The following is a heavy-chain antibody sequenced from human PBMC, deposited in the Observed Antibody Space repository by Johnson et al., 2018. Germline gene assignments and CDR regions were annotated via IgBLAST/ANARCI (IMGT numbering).Heavy chain of an antibody. J-gene: IGHJ6*03. CDR1: GLTFSSYG. CDR3: ARVSVGTTSGYMDV. Sequence: QVQLVESGGGVVQPGRSLRLSCAASGLTFSSYGMHWVCQAPGKGLEWVAVISYDGSNKYYADSVKSRFTISRDNSKNTLYLQMNSLRVEDTAVYYCARVSVGTTSGYMDVWGKGTTVTVSS. CDR2: ISYDGSNK. V-gene: IGHV3-30*03. D-gene: IGHD1-26*01.